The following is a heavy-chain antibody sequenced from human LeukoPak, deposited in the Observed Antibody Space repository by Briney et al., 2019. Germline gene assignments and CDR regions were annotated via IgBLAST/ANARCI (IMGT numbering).Heavy chain of an antibody. Sequence: GGSLRLSCAASGFTFSSYAMSWVRQAPGKGLEWVSAISGSGGSTYYADYVKGRFTISRDNSKNTLYLQMNSLRAEDTAVYYCAKTIVESTMVRGVIITRPYYFDYWGQGTLVTVSS. CDR2: ISGSGGST. D-gene: IGHD3-10*01. V-gene: IGHV3-23*01. J-gene: IGHJ4*02. CDR3: AKTIVESTMVRGVIITRPYYFDY. CDR1: GFTFSSYA.